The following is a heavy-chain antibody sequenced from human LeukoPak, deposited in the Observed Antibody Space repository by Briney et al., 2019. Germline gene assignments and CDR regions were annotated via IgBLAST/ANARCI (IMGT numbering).Heavy chain of an antibody. Sequence: ASVKVSCKASGYTFTSYYMHWVRQAPGQGLEWMGIINPSGGSTSYAQKFQGRVTMTRDASTSTVYMELSSLRSEDTAVYYCARDRAQYYFDYWGQGTLVTVSS. V-gene: IGHV1-46*01. D-gene: IGHD3-10*01. J-gene: IGHJ4*02. CDR2: INPSGGST. CDR3: ARDRAQYYFDY. CDR1: GYTFTSYY.